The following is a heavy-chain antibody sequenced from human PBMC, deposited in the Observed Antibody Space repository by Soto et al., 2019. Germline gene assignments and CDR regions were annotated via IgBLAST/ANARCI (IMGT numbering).Heavy chain of an antibody. CDR3: AGYYDPVPDAFDI. V-gene: IGHV1-69*13. CDR1: GGTFSSYT. D-gene: IGHD3-22*01. Sequence: ASVKVSCKASGGTFSSYTISWVRQAPGQGLEWMGGIIPIFGTANYAQKFQGRVTITADESTSTAYMELSSLRSEDTAVYYCAGYYDPVPDAFDIWGQGTMVTVSS. J-gene: IGHJ3*02. CDR2: IIPIFGTA.